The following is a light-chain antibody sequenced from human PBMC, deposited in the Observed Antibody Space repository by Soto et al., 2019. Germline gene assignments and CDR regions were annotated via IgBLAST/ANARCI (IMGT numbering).Light chain of an antibody. CDR1: SSDVGSYIL. J-gene: IGLJ3*02. CDR3: SSYTSSSTLV. CDR2: EGN. V-gene: IGLV2-14*02. Sequence: QSALTQPASVSGSPGQSITISCTGTSSDVGSYILVSWYQQHPGKAPKLMIYEGNKRPSGVSNRFSGSKSGNTASLTISGLQAEDEADYYCSSYTSSSTLVFGGGTKVTVL.